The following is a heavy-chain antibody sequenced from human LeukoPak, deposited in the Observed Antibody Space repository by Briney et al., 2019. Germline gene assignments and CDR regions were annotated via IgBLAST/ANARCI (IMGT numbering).Heavy chain of an antibody. CDR2: ITPIFGTA. D-gene: IGHD5-24*01. Sequence: SVKVSCTASGGTFSSYAISWVRQAPGQGLEWMGGITPIFGTANYAQKFQGRVTITADESTSTAYMELSSLRSEDAAVYYCARGDGYNYDWFDPWGQGTLVTVSS. V-gene: IGHV1-69*13. CDR1: GGTFSSYA. CDR3: ARGDGYNYDWFDP. J-gene: IGHJ5*02.